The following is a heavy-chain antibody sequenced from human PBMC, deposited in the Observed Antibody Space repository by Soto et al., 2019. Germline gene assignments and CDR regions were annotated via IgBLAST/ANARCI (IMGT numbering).Heavy chain of an antibody. CDR1: GFTFDDYA. CDR3: AKDKTLSGWYAFDY. V-gene: IGHV3-9*01. Sequence: EVQLVESRGGLVQPGRSLRLSCAASGFTFDDYAMHWVRQAPGKGLEWVSGISWNSGSIGYADSVKGRFTISRDNAKNSLYLQMNSLRAEDTALYYCAKDKTLSGWYAFDYWGQGTLVTVSS. D-gene: IGHD6-19*01. J-gene: IGHJ4*02. CDR2: ISWNSGSI.